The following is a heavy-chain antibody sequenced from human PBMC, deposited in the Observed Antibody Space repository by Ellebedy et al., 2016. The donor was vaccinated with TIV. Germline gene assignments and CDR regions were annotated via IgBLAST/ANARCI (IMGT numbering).Heavy chain of an antibody. J-gene: IGHJ6*02. CDR3: AREFRLEAYYYGMDV. D-gene: IGHD6-25*01. CDR1: GFTFSDYY. V-gene: IGHV3-11*04. Sequence: GGSLRLSXAASGFTFSDYYMSWIRQAPGKGLEWVSYISSSGSTIYYADSVKGRFTISRDNAKNSLYLQMNSLRAEDTAVYYCAREFRLEAYYYGMDVWGQGTTVTVSS. CDR2: ISSSGSTI.